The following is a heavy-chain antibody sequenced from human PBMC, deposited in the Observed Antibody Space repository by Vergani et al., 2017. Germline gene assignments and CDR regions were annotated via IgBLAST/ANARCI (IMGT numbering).Heavy chain of an antibody. CDR2: INPNSGGT. V-gene: IGHV1-2*02. J-gene: IGHJ5*02. D-gene: IGHD4-23*01. Sequence: QVQLVQSGAEVKKPGSSVKVSCKASGYTFTGYYMHWVRQAPGQGLEWMGWINPNSGGTNYAQKFQGRVTMTRDTSISTAYMELSRLRSDATAVYYCARDYGGNLPAVGWFDPWGQGTLVTVSS. CDR3: ARDYGGNLPAVGWFDP. CDR1: GYTFTGYY.